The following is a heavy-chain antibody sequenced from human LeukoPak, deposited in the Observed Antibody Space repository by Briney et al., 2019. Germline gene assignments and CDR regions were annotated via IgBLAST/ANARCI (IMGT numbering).Heavy chain of an antibody. J-gene: IGHJ4*02. CDR2: ITTSDGNT. Sequence: GGSLRLSCAASGFTFSSYTMSWVRQAPGKGLEWVSIITTSDGNTYYADSVKGRFTVSRDNSKNTLFLQMNSLRAEDTAVYYCAKDGGLWVSAHWGDSWGRGTLVTVSS. CDR3: AKDGGLWVSAHWGDS. V-gene: IGHV3-23*01. CDR1: GFTFSSYT. D-gene: IGHD7-27*01.